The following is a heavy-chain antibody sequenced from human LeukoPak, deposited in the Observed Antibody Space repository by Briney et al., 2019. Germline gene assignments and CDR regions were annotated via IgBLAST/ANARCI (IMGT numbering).Heavy chain of an antibody. Sequence: GESLKISCQGSGSTFTSYWIGWVRQLPGKGLEWMGIIYPGDSDTRYSPSFQGQVTISADKSISTAYLQWSSLKASDTAMYYCARPESGSYFSDAFDIWGQGTMVTVSS. D-gene: IGHD1-26*01. CDR3: ARPESGSYFSDAFDI. V-gene: IGHV5-51*01. CDR1: GSTFTSYW. CDR2: IYPGDSDT. J-gene: IGHJ3*02.